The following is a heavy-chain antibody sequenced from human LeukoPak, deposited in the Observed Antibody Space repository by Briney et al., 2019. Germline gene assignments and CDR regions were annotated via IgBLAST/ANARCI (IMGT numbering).Heavy chain of an antibody. CDR2: LPPDELGI. D-gene: IGHD6-6*01. J-gene: IGHJ4*02. CDR1: GFTFTNYW. V-gene: IGHV3-74*01. CDR3: VGTIASRGSEY. Sequence: GGSLRLSCAASGFTFTNYWMHWVRQAPGMGLVWVSRLPPDELGIIYADSVKGRFTVSRDNAKNTVYLQMNNLRVDDTAMYYCVGTIASRGSEYWGQGALVTVSS.